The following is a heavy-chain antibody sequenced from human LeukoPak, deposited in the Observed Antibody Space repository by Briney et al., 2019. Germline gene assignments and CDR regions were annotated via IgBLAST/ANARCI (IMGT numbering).Heavy chain of an antibody. Sequence: GGSLRLSCAASGFTFSSYAMHWVRQAPGKGLEWVAVISYDGSNKYYADSVKGRFTISRDNSKNTLYLQMNSLRAEDTAVYYCARDLNDYGGKKGNYWGQGTLVTVSS. CDR1: GFTFSSYA. J-gene: IGHJ4*02. V-gene: IGHV3-30-3*01. D-gene: IGHD4-23*01. CDR2: ISYDGSNK. CDR3: ARDLNDYGGKKGNY.